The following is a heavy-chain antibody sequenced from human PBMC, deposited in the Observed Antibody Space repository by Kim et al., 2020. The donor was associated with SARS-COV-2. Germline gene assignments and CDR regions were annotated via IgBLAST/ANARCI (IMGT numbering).Heavy chain of an antibody. CDR2: ISAYNGNT. Sequence: ASVKVSCKASGYTFTGYGISWVRQAPGQGLEWMGWISAYNGNTNYAQKLQGRVTMTTDTSTSTAYMELRSLRSDDTAVYYCARDLRTIFGVVITGLAPFDLWAQETLLTVSS. D-gene: IGHD3-3*01. CDR1: GYTFTGYG. CDR3: ARDLRTIFGVVITGLAPFDL. V-gene: IGHV1-18*04. J-gene: IGHJ4*02.